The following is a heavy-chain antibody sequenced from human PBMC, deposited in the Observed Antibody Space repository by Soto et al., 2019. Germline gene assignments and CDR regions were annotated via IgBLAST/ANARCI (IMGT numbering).Heavy chain of an antibody. Sequence: ASVKVSCKASGYTFTSYDINWVRQATGQGLEWMGWMNPNSGNTGYAQKFQGRVTMTRNTSISTAYMELSSLGSEDTAVYYCARGYIRFLEWLPREAYYMDVWGKGTTVTVSS. D-gene: IGHD3-3*01. J-gene: IGHJ6*03. CDR1: GYTFTSYD. V-gene: IGHV1-8*01. CDR3: ARGYIRFLEWLPREAYYMDV. CDR2: MNPNSGNT.